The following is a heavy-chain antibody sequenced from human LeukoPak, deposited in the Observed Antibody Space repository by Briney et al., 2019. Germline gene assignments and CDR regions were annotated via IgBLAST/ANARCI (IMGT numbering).Heavy chain of an antibody. CDR2: ISGSGGST. CDR3: AKYITVSTNSYYYYMDV. D-gene: IGHD4-11*01. CDR1: GFTFSSYA. V-gene: IGHV3-23*01. J-gene: IGHJ6*03. Sequence: GGSLRLSCAASGFTFSSYAMSWVRQAPGKGLEWVSAISGSGGSTYYADSVKGRFTISRDNSKSTLHLQMTSLRAEDTAVYYCAKYITVSTNSYYYYMDVWGKGTTVTVSS.